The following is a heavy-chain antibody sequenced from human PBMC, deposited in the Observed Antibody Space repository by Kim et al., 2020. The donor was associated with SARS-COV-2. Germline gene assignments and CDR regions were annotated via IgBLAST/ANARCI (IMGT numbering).Heavy chain of an antibody. J-gene: IGHJ6*02. CDR3: ATAPVVVGATLSDYYYYGMDV. CDR2: FDPEDGET. D-gene: IGHD1-26*01. CDR1: GYTLTELS. Sequence: ASVKVSCKVSGYTLTELSMHWVRQAPGKGLEWMGGFDPEDGETIYAQMFQGRVTMTEDTSTDTAYMELSSLRSEDTAVYYCATAPVVVGATLSDYYYYGMDVWGQGTTVTVSS. V-gene: IGHV1-24*01.